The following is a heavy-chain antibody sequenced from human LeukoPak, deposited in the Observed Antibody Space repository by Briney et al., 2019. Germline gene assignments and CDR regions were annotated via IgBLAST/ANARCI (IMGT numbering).Heavy chain of an antibody. V-gene: IGHV3-64*01. D-gene: IGHD6-13*01. CDR2: ISSNGGST. CDR1: GFTFSSYA. Sequence: GGSLRLSCAASGFTFSSYAMHWVRQAPGKGLEYVSAISSNGGSTYYANSVKGRFTISRDNSKNTLYLQMGSLRAEDMAVYYCAREGDEQQLVFYYFDYWGQGTLVTVSS. CDR3: AREGDEQQLVFYYFDY. J-gene: IGHJ4*02.